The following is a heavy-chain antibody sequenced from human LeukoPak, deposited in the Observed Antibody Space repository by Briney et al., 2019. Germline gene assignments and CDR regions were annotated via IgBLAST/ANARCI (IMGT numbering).Heavy chain of an antibody. J-gene: IGHJ4*02. CDR1: GFTFSDYW. CDR2: VKNRGDGRTT. D-gene: IGHD3-16*01. V-gene: IGHV3-15*07. Sequence: SGGSLRLSCAASGFTFSDYWMNWVRQAPGKGLEWVGCVKNRGDGRTTDYAAPVKGRFTISRDDSKRTVYLQMNSLKTEDTAVYFCTTEYYGGFDYWGQGTLVTVSS. CDR3: TTEYYGGFDY.